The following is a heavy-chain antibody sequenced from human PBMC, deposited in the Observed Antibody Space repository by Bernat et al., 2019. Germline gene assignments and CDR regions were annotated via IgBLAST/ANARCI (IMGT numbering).Heavy chain of an antibody. CDR1: GFTFSSYS. D-gene: IGHD1-26*01. CDR3: ASGGNSGSRRFDY. J-gene: IGHJ4*02. V-gene: IGHV3-48*01. CDR2: ISSSCSTI. Sequence: EVQLVESGGGLVQPGGSLRLSCAASGFTFSSYSMNWVRQAPGKGLEWVSYISSSCSTIYYADSEKGQSTICRDKAKNSLYLQMNSLRAEDTAVYYCASGGNSGSRRFDYWGQGALVTVSS.